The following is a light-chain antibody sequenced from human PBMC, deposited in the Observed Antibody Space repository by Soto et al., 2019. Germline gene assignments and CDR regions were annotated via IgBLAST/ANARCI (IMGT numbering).Light chain of an antibody. CDR3: QQYDSYSWT. CDR1: QSINSW. CDR2: DAF. J-gene: IGKJ1*01. V-gene: IGKV1-5*01. Sequence: DIQMTQSPSTLSASVGDRVTITCRASQSINSWLAWYQQKPGKAPRLLIYDAFSLESGVPSRFSGSGSGTQFTLTIRGLQPDDFATYYCQQYDSYSWTFGQGTKVDIK.